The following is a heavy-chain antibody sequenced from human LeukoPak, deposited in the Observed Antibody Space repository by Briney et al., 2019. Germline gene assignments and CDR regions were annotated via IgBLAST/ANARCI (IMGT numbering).Heavy chain of an antibody. V-gene: IGHV4-38-2*02. D-gene: IGHD6-6*01. CDR2: INHSGST. CDR1: GYSISSGYY. CDR3: ARGPYSSFYYYYYMDV. J-gene: IGHJ6*03. Sequence: SETLSLTCTVSGYSISSGYYWGWIRQPPGKGLEWIGEINHSGSTNYNPSLKSRVTISVDTSKNQFSLKLSSVTAADTAVYYCARGPYSSFYYYYYMDVWGKGTTVTVSS.